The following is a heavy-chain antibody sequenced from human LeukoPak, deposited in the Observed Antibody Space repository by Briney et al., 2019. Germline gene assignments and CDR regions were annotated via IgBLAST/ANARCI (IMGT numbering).Heavy chain of an antibody. D-gene: IGHD1-1*01. CDR2: IGSDTTST. Sequence: GGSLRLSCVASGFSFSNYAMSWVRQAPGKGLEWVSAIGSDTTSTYYADSVKGRFVISRDNSKNTLYLQMNSLRAEETAVYYCVNEPPGHFDCWGQGTLVTVSS. J-gene: IGHJ4*02. CDR1: GFSFSNYA. CDR3: VNEPPGHFDC. V-gene: IGHV3-23*01.